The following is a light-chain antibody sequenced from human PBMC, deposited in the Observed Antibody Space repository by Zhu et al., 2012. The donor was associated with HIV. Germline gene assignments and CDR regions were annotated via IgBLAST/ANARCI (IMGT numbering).Light chain of an antibody. Sequence: DVQLTQSPSFLSASVGDRVTITCRASESISRYLAWYQQKPGKAPKLLIYDASTLQSGVPSTFSGSGSGTEFTLTISSLQPEDFAIYYCQQLNTYPLFTFGLGPSGYQT. CDR3: QQLNTYPLFT. J-gene: IGKJ3*01. CDR1: ESISRY. V-gene: IGKV1-9*01. CDR2: DAS.